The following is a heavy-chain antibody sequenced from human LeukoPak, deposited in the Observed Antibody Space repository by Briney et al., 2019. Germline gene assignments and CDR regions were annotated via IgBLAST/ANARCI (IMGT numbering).Heavy chain of an antibody. V-gene: IGHV5-51*01. CDR2: VYPDDSDS. D-gene: IGHD3-10*01. Sequence: GESLKISCETSGYSFTTYWIGWVRQMPGTGLEWVGAVYPDDSDSRYSPSFQGQVVISADRSIRTAYLQWNSLKTSDTAMYYCVRQRGSSGTINHFDPWGQGTLVTVSS. CDR3: VRQRGSSGTINHFDP. CDR1: GYSFTTYW. J-gene: IGHJ5*02.